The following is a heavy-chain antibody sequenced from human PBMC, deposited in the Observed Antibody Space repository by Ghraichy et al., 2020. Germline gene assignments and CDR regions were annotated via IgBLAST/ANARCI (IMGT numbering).Heavy chain of an antibody. D-gene: IGHD6-19*01. CDR2: ISGDSSNT. Sequence: GGSLRLSCAASGFIFSNYAMSWVRQAPGKGLEWVSGISGDSSNTYYADSVKGRFIISRDSSKNTLHLQMNSLRAEDTALYYCAKSADSGGRLVQHSDDWGQGTLVTVSS. V-gene: IGHV3-23*01. CDR3: AKSADSGGRLVQHSDD. J-gene: IGHJ4*02. CDR1: GFIFSNYA.